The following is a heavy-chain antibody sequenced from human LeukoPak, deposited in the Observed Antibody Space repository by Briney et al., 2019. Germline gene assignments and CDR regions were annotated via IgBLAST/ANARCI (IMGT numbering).Heavy chain of an antibody. CDR2: IWYDGSNK. J-gene: IGHJ6*02. V-gene: IGHV3-33*01. CDR1: GFTFSSYG. Sequence: PGGSLRLSCAASGFTFSSYGMHWVRQAPGKGLEWVAVIWYDGSNKYYADSVKGRFTISRDNSKNTLYLQMNSLRAEDTAVYYCARDLYCSGGSCLWKHYYHYYGMDVWGQGTTVTVSS. D-gene: IGHD2-15*01. CDR3: ARDLYCSGGSCLWKHYYHYYGMDV.